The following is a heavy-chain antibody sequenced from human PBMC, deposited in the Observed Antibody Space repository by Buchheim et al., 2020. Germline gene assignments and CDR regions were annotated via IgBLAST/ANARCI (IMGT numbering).Heavy chain of an antibody. Sequence: QVQLVESGGGVVQPGRSLRLSCAASGFTFSSYGMHWVRQAPGKGLEWVAVISYDGSNKYYADSVKGRFTISRDNSKNTLYLQMNSLRAEDTAVHYCAKDSSGWSYYYGMDVWGQGTT. CDR1: GFTFSSYG. D-gene: IGHD6-19*01. J-gene: IGHJ6*02. V-gene: IGHV3-30*18. CDR2: ISYDGSNK. CDR3: AKDSSGWSYYYGMDV.